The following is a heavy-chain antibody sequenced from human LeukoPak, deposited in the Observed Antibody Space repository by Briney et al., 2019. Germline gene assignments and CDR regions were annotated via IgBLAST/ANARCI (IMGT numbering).Heavy chain of an antibody. J-gene: IGHJ4*02. D-gene: IGHD5-12*01. CDR2: IYHTGSP. CDR3: ARDAHSGSDLADY. V-gene: IGHV4-4*02. Sequence: SETLSLTCAVSGGSISSSNWWSWVRQPPGKGLEWIGEIYHTGSPNYNPSLKSRVTISVDRSKNHFYLKLTSVTAADTAMYYCARDAHSGSDLADYWGQGTLVTVSS. CDR1: GGSISSSNW.